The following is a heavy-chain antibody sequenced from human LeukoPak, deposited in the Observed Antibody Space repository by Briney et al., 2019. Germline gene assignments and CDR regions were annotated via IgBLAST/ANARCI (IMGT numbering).Heavy chain of an antibody. CDR3: ARDSGSYYIDY. D-gene: IGHD1-26*01. CDR2: IRNKASSYTT. Sequence: GGSLRLSCAASGFTFSDHYMDWVRQAPGKGLEWVGRIRNKASSYTTAYAASVKGRSTLSRDDSKNSLYLQMNSLKTEDTAVYYCARDSGSYYIDYWGQGTLVTVSS. CDR1: GFTFSDHY. J-gene: IGHJ4*02. V-gene: IGHV3-72*01.